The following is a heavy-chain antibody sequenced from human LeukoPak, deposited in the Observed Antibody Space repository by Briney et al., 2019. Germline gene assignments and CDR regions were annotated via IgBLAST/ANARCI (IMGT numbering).Heavy chain of an antibody. CDR2: ISYDGSNK. D-gene: IGHD3-10*01. V-gene: IGHV3-30*04. J-gene: IGHJ4*02. CDR1: GFTFSSYA. CDR3: ARDRIKLPWFGEFLDY. Sequence: PGRSLRLSCAASGFTFSSYAIHWVRQAPGKGLEWVAVISYDGSNKYYADSVKGRFTISRDNSKNTLYLQMNSLRAEDTAVYYCARDRIKLPWFGEFLDYWGQGTLVTVSS.